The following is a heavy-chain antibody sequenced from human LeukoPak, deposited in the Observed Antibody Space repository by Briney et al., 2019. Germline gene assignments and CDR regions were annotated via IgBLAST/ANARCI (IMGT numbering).Heavy chain of an antibody. Sequence: SETLSLTCTVSGGSISSYYWSWIRQPPGKGLEWIGYIYYSGSTNYNPSLKSRVTISVDTSKNQFSLNLTSVTAADTAVYYCAREPTSGREPTSGRPLDYWGQGTLVTVSS. J-gene: IGHJ4*02. CDR3: AREPTSGREPTSGRPLDY. CDR1: GGSISSYY. V-gene: IGHV4-59*12. CDR2: IYYSGST. D-gene: IGHD5-12*01.